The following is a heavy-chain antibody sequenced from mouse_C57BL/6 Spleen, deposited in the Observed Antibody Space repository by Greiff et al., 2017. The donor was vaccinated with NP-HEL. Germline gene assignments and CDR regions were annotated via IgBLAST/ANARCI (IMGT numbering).Heavy chain of an antibody. V-gene: IGHV10-1*01. D-gene: IGHD4-1*02. CDR2: IRSKSNNYAT. CDR3: VRHGPPTGTYAMDY. Sequence: EVQRVESGGGLVQPKGSLKLSCAASGFSFNTYAMNWVRQAPGKGLEWVARIRSKSNNYATYYADSVKDRFTISRDDSESMLYLQMNNLKTEDTAMYYCVRHGPPTGTYAMDYWGQGTSVTVSS. J-gene: IGHJ4*01. CDR1: GFSFNTYA.